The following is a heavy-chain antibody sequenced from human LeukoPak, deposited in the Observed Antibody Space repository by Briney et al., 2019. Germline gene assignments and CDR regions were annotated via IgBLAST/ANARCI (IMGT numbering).Heavy chain of an antibody. D-gene: IGHD6-13*01. CDR1: GGSISSYY. J-gene: IGHJ4*02. Sequence: PSETLSLTCTVSGGSISSYYWSWIRQPPGKGLEWIGYIYYSGSTNYDPSLKSRVTISVDTSKNQFSLKLSSVTAADTAVYYCARVIAAAFHDFDYWGQGTLVTVSS. V-gene: IGHV4-59*12. CDR3: ARVIAAAFHDFDY. CDR2: IYYSGST.